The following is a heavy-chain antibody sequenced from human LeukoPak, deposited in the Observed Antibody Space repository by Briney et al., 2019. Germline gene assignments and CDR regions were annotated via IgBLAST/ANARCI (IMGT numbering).Heavy chain of an antibody. J-gene: IGHJ4*02. V-gene: IGHV4-34*01. Sequence: PSETLSLTCTVSGGSISNYYWSWIRQPPGKGLEWIGEINHSGSTNYNPSLKSRVTISVDTSKNQFSLKLSSVTAADTAVYYCARGRGYSSSWPYDYWGQGTLVTVSS. CDR2: INHSGST. D-gene: IGHD6-13*01. CDR1: GGSISNYY. CDR3: ARGRGYSSSWPYDY.